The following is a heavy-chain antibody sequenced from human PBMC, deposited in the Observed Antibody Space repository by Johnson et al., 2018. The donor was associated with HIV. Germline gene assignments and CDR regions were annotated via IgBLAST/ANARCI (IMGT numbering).Heavy chain of an antibody. CDR2: ISYDGSNK. J-gene: IGHJ3*02. Sequence: QVQLVESGGGVVQPGRSLRLSCAASGFTFRTYTMHWVRQAPGKGLEWVAVISYDGSNKYYADSVKGRFTISRDNSKNTLYLQMNSLRAEDTAVYYCAKDRPYYYDSSGYPIWGQGTMVTVSS. D-gene: IGHD3-22*01. CDR1: GFTFRTYT. CDR3: AKDRPYYYDSSGYPI. V-gene: IGHV3-30*04.